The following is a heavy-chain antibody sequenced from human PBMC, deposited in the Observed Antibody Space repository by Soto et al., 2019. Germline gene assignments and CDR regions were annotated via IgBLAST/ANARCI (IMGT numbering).Heavy chain of an antibody. D-gene: IGHD3-3*01. CDR1: GYTFTSYY. Sequence: ASVKVSCKASGYTFTSYYMHWVRQAPGQGLEWMGIINPSGGSTSYAQKFQGRVTVTRDTSTSTVYMELSSLRSEDTAVYYCARDFLEYYDFWSGYYRDAFDIWGQGTMVTVSS. J-gene: IGHJ3*02. V-gene: IGHV1-46*01. CDR2: INPSGGST. CDR3: ARDFLEYYDFWSGYYRDAFDI.